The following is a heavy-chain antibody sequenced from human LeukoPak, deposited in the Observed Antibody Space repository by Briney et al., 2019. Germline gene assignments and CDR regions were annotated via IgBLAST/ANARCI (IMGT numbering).Heavy chain of an antibody. V-gene: IGHV3-7*01. CDR1: GFTFSSYW. CDR2: IKQDGSEK. D-gene: IGHD5-24*01. Sequence: PGGSLRLSCAASGFTFSSYWMSWVRQAPGKGLEWVANIKQDGSEKYYVDSVKGRFTISRDNAKNSLYLQMNSLRAEDTAVYYCASGRGWLPLPVDYWGQGTLVTVSS. CDR3: ASGRGWLPLPVDY. J-gene: IGHJ4*02.